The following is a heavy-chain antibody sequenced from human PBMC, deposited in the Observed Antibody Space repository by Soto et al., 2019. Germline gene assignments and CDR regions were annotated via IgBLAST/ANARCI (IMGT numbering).Heavy chain of an antibody. J-gene: IGHJ4*02. V-gene: IGHV3-21*01. D-gene: IGHD6-13*01. CDR3: ARSPGIAAAAYYFDY. Sequence: EVQLVESGGGLVKPGGSLRLSCAASGFTFSSYSMNWVRQAPGKGLEWVSSISSSSSYIYYADSVKGRFTISRDNAKNSLYLQMNSLRAEDTAVYYCARSPGIAAAAYYFDYWGQGTLVTVSS. CDR1: GFTFSSYS. CDR2: ISSSSSYI.